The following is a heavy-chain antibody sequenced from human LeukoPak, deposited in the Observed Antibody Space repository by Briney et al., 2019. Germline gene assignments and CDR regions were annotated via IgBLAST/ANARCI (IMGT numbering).Heavy chain of an antibody. CDR1: GASISPYY. J-gene: IGHJ4*02. CDR2: IYNSGYT. V-gene: IGHV4-4*07. D-gene: IGHD2-15*01. Sequence: SETLSLTCTVSGASISPYYWSWIRQPAGKGLEWIGRIYNSGYTNYNPSLESRVTMSVDTSMNQFSLKLSSVTAADTAVYYCARGWGYSIPFDYWGQGTLVTVSS. CDR3: ARGWGYSIPFDY.